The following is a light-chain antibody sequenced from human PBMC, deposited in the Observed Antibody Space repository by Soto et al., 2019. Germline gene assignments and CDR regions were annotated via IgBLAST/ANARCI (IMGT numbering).Light chain of an antibody. J-gene: IGLJ1*01. CDR2: GNS. Sequence: VMTQSPLSLPVTPGEPASISCTGSSSNIGAGYDVHWYQQLPGTAPKLLIYGNSNRPSGVPDRFSGSKSGTSASLAITGLQAEDEADYYCQSYDSSLSGSVFGTGTKVTVL. CDR3: QSYDSSLSGSV. V-gene: IGLV1-40*01. CDR1: SSNIGAGYD.